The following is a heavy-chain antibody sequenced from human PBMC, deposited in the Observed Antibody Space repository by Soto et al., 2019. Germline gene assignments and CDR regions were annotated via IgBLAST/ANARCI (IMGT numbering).Heavy chain of an antibody. CDR1: GFTFSRYW. CDR2: INSDGSST. D-gene: IGHD3-10*01. V-gene: IGHV3-74*01. CDR3: AISDYYGSGSYYNPYDY. Sequence: EVQLVESGGGLVQPGGSLRLSCAASGFTFSRYWMHWVRQAPGKGLVWVSRINSDGSSTSYADSVKGRFTISRDNAKNTLYLQMNSLRAEDTAVYYCAISDYYGSGSYYNPYDYWGQGTLVTVSS. J-gene: IGHJ4*02.